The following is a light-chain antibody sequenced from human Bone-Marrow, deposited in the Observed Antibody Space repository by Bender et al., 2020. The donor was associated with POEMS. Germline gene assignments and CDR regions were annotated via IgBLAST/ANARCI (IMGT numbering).Light chain of an antibody. CDR1: SSDVGGYNY. V-gene: IGLV2-14*03. CDR3: CSYASSVTYV. J-gene: IGLJ1*01. CDR2: DVT. Sequence: QSALTQPPSASGSPGQSVTISCTGTSSDVGGYNYVSWYQQHPGKAPKVIIYDVTSRPSGVSGRFSGSHSDNTATLTISGLHAEDAADYYCCSYASSVTYVFGTGTKVTVL.